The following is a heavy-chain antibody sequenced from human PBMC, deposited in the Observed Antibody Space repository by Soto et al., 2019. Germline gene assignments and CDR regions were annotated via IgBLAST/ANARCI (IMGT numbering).Heavy chain of an antibody. V-gene: IGHV4-30-4*01. CDR1: GGSISSGDYY. Sequence: QVQLQESGPGLVKPSQTLSLTCTVSGGSISSGDYYWSWIRQPPGKGLEWIGYIYYSGSTYYNPSLTRRVTLSVAPSKTQFSLKLSSVTAADTAVYYWARVGGGIIDYATPGGPWGQGTMVTVSS. CDR3: ARVGGGIIDYATPGGP. D-gene: IGHD2-8*01. CDR2: IYYSGST. J-gene: IGHJ3*01.